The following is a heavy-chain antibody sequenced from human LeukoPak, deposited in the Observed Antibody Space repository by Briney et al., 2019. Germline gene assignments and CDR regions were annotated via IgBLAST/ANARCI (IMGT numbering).Heavy chain of an antibody. CDR3: ALRRQSGAFFDF. D-gene: IGHD4-17*01. V-gene: IGHV1-2*02. CDR1: GYNFIDYN. Sequence: ASVKVSCKASGYNFIDYNIHWVRRVPGQGLEWMAWINPNIGVTNYAPKFQGRVSLTRDTSIRTAYMELSSLRSDVTAVYYCALRRQSGAFFDFWAQGTLITVSS. CDR2: INPNIGVT. J-gene: IGHJ4*02.